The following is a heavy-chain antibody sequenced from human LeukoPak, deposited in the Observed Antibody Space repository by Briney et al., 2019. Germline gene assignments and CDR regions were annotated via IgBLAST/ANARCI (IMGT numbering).Heavy chain of an antibody. CDR1: GGTFSSYA. CDR3: ARAPTGIQLWYH. Sequence: ASVKVSCKASGGTFSSYAISWVRQAPGQGLEWMGGIIPIFGTANYAQKFQGRVTITRDTSASTAYMELSSLRSEDTAVYYCARAPTGIQLWYHWGQGTLVTVSS. V-gene: IGHV1-69*05. J-gene: IGHJ4*02. D-gene: IGHD5-18*01. CDR2: IIPIFGTA.